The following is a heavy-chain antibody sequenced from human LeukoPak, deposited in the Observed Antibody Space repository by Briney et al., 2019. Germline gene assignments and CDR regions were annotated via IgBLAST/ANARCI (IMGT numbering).Heavy chain of an antibody. D-gene: IGHD6-19*01. Sequence: GGSLRLSCAASGFTVSSKYMSWVRQAPGKGLEWVSVIYTGETTYYADSVKGRFTISRDNSKNTLYMQMDGLRVEDTAVYYCAKVGAVAAVEKWGQGTLVTVS. J-gene: IGHJ4*02. CDR1: GFTVSSKY. V-gene: IGHV3-66*01. CDR2: IYTGETT. CDR3: AKVGAVAAVEK.